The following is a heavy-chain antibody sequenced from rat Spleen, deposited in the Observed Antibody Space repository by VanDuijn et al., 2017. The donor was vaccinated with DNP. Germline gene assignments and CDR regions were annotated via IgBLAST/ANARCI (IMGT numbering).Heavy chain of an antibody. Sequence: EVQLQESGPGLVKPSQSLSLTCSVTGYSITNNYWGWIRKFPGNRMEWIGHITYSGSTSYNPSLQSRISITRDTSRNHFFLQLNSVTTEDTATYYCTRQNIVRDWYFDFWGPGTMVPVSS. CDR2: ITYSGST. J-gene: IGHJ1*01. CDR3: TRQNIVRDWYFDF. V-gene: IGHV3-1*01. CDR1: GYSITNNY. D-gene: IGHD4-3*01.